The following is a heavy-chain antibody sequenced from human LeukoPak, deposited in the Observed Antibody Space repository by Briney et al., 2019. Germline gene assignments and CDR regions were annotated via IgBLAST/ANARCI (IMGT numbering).Heavy chain of an antibody. CDR2: INHSGST. Sequence: SETLSLTCAVYGGSFSGYYWSWIRQPPGKGLEWIGEINHSGSTNYNPSLKSRVTISVDTSKNQFSLKLSSVAAADTAVYYCARYDYGDPPWGQGTLVTVSS. CDR1: GGSFSGYY. D-gene: IGHD4-17*01. J-gene: IGHJ5*02. V-gene: IGHV4-34*01. CDR3: ARYDYGDPP.